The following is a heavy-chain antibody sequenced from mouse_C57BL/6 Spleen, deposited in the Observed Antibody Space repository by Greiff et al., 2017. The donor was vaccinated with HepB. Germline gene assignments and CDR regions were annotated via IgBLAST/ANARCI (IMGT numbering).Heavy chain of an antibody. V-gene: IGHV1-15*01. J-gene: IGHJ2*01. CDR1: GYTFTDYE. CDR2: IDPETGGT. CDR3: TRRVDY. Sequence: VQLQQSGAELVRPGASVTLSCKASGYTFTDYEMHWVKQTPVHGLEWIGAIDPETGGTAYNQKFKGKAILTADTSSSTAYMELRSLTSEDSAVYYCTRRVDYWGQGTTLTVSS.